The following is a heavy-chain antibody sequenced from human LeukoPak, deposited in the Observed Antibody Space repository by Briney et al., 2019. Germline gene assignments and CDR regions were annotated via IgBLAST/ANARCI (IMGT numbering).Heavy chain of an antibody. Sequence: GGSLRLSCGASGFTFSSSAMHWVRQGPGKGLEWVAYIAHHGNNKYYADSVKGRFTISRDNSKGSLYLQMNSLRVDDTAVYYCAKDGSWSCTDWGQGTLVRVSS. V-gene: IGHV3-30*02. CDR2: IAHHGNNK. D-gene: IGHD2-8*02. CDR1: GFTFSSSA. J-gene: IGHJ4*02. CDR3: AKDGSWSCTD.